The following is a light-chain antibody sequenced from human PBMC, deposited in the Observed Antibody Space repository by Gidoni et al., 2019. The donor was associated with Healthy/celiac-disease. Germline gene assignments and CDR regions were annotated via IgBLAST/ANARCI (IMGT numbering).Light chain of an antibody. V-gene: IGLV1-44*01. CDR3: AAWDDSLNGVV. J-gene: IGLJ2*01. Sequence: HSVLTKPPSGFGTPGQRVTISCPGRSSNIGSNTVNWYQQPPGTAPKLLIYSNNQRPSGVPDRFSGSKSGTSASLAISGLQSEDEADYYCAAWDDSLNGVVFGGGTKLTVL. CDR1: SSNIGSNT. CDR2: SNN.